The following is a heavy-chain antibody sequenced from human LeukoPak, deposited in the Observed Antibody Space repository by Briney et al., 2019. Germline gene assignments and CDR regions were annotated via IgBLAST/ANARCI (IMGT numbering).Heavy chain of an antibody. V-gene: IGHV3-74*01. CDR3: VTTWGDY. J-gene: IGHJ4*02. CDR2: IKTDGTIT. CDR1: GFTFSNHW. D-gene: IGHD3-16*01. Sequence: GGSLRLSCAVSGFTFSNHWRYWVRQVPGKGLVCVSAIKTDGTITNDADSVKGRFTISRDNAKNALYLQMNGLRAEDTAIYYCVTTWGDYWGQGTLVTVSS.